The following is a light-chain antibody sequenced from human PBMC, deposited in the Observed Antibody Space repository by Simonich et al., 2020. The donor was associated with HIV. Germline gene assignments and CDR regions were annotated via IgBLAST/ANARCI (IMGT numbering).Light chain of an antibody. J-gene: IGKJ4*01. CDR3: QQYNNWPT. Sequence: EIVMTQSTATLYVSPGERTTLSCRATQSFSSHLACYQQKPGLAPRLLLYGAYTRATGIPARVSGRWSGAEFTLTISSMQSEDFAVYYCQQYNNWPTFGGGTKVEIK. V-gene: IGKV3-15*01. CDR2: GAY. CDR1: QSFSSH.